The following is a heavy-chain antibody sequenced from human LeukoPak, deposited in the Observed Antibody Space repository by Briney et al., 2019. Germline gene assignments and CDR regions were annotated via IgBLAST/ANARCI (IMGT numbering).Heavy chain of an antibody. CDR2: IYYTGST. V-gene: IGHV4-59*02. CDR1: GGSVSDYY. CDR3: ARGPNYDILTGSVPSFDY. J-gene: IGHJ4*02. D-gene: IGHD3-9*01. Sequence: KPSETLSLTCTISGGSVSDYYWSWIRQSPGKGLEWIGYIYYTGSTTYNPSLKSRVTMSADTSKNQFSLNLNSVTAADTAVYYCARGPNYDILTGSVPSFDYWGQGILVTVSS.